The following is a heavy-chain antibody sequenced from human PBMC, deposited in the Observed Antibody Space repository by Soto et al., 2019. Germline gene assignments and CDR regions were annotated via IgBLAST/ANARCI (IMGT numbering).Heavy chain of an antibody. CDR2: IYYSGST. D-gene: IGHD3-10*01. CDR3: ARLMVRGVILDY. V-gene: IGHV4-39*01. CDR1: GGSISSSSYY. J-gene: IGHJ4*02. Sequence: SETLSLTCTVSGGSISSSSYYWGWIRQPPGKGLEWIGSIYYSGSTYYNPSLKSRVTISVDTSKNQFSLKLRSVTAADTAVYYCARLMVRGVILDYWGQGTLVTVSS.